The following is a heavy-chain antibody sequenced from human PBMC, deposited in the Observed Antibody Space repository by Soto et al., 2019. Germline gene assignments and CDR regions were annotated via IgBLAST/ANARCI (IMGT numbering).Heavy chain of an antibody. CDR2: IIPIIGTT. CDR1: GYTFTSYG. V-gene: IGHV1-69*05. Sequence: SVKVSCKASGYTFTSYGISWVRQAPGQGLEWMGGIIPIIGTTNYAQKLQGRVTITTDESTSTAYMELSSLRSEDTAVYYCARGIAARPGYYYGMDVWGQGTTVTVSS. D-gene: IGHD6-6*01. CDR3: ARGIAARPGYYYGMDV. J-gene: IGHJ6*02.